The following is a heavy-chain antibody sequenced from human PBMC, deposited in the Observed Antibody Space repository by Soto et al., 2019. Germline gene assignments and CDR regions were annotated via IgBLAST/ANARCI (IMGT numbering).Heavy chain of an antibody. V-gene: IGHV3-30*18. J-gene: IGHJ6*02. Sequence: GGSLILACATSGFTFSIYGMHWVRQAPGRGLECAHLIPYDGSNKYYADSVKGRFTISRDNSKNTLYLQMNSLRAEDTAVYYCAKGSMGYCSSTSCYQTGDYYYGMDVWGQGTTVTVSS. CDR3: AKGSMGYCSSTSCYQTGDYYYGMDV. CDR2: IPYDGSNK. D-gene: IGHD2-2*01. CDR1: GFTFSIYG.